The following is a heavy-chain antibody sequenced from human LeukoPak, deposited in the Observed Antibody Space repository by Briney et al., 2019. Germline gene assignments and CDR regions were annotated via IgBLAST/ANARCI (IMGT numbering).Heavy chain of an antibody. V-gene: IGHV4-30-2*01. CDR3: ASRYGDYARSEYYFDY. CDR1: GGSISSGGYS. J-gene: IGHJ4*02. CDR2: IYHSGST. D-gene: IGHD4-17*01. Sequence: SQTLSLTCAVSGGSISSGGYSWSWIRQPPGKGLEWIGYIYHSGSTYYNPSLKSRVTISVDTSKNQFSLKLSSVTAADTAVYYCASRYGDYARSEYYFDYWGQGTLVTVSS.